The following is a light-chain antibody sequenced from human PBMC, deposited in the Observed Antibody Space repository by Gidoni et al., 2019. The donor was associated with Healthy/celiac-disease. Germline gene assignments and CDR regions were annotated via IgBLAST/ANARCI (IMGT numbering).Light chain of an antibody. CDR2: DAP. J-gene: IGKJ4*01. CDR3: QQRSNRLT. V-gene: IGKV3-11*01. CDR1: QSVSSY. Sequence: DIVFTHSPATLSFSAGETPTLSCRASQSVSSYLAWYQQKPGQAPRLLIYDAPNSATGIPARCSGSGSGTDFTLTISSLAPEDFAVYYCQQRSNRLTFGGGTKVEIK.